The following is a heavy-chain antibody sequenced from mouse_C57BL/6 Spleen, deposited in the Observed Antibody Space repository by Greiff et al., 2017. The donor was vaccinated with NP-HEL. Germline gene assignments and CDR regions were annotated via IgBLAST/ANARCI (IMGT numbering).Heavy chain of an antibody. CDR3: ARPTASSYWYFDV. J-gene: IGHJ1*03. CDR1: GYSFTDYN. D-gene: IGHD1-2*01. Sequence: LQESGPELVKPGASVKISCKASGYSFTDYNMNWVKQSNGKSLEWIGVINPNYGTTSYNQKFKGKATLTVDQSSSTAYMQLNSLTSEVSAVYYCARPTASSYWYFDVWGTGTTVTVSS. V-gene: IGHV1-39*01. CDR2: INPNYGTT.